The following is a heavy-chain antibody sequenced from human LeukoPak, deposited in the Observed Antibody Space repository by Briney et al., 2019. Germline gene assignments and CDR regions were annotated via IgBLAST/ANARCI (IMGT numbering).Heavy chain of an antibody. CDR1: GFTFGSYT. D-gene: IGHD7-27*01. J-gene: IGHJ5*02. CDR2: ITTGDGNT. Sequence: GGSLRLSCTASGFTFGSYTMTWVRQAPGKGLKWVSTITTGDGNTYYADSVKGRFTVSRDDSKNTLYLQMNSLRAEDTAVYYCAKDGGLWVSAHWGGSWGRGTLVTVSS. CDR3: AKDGGLWVSAHWGGS. V-gene: IGHV3-23*01.